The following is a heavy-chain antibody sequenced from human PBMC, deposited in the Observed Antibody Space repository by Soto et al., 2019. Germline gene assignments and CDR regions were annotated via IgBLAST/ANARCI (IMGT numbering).Heavy chain of an antibody. CDR2: FDPEDGET. CDR1: GYTLTELS. D-gene: IGHD6-13*01. V-gene: IGHV1-24*01. CDR3: ATWYSSSWYAFDI. J-gene: IGHJ3*02. Sequence: ASVKVSCKVSGYTLTELSMHWERQAPGKGLEWMGGFDPEDGETIYAQKFQGRVTMTEDTSTDTAYMELSSLRSEDTAVYYCATWYSSSWYAFDIWGQGTMVTVSS.